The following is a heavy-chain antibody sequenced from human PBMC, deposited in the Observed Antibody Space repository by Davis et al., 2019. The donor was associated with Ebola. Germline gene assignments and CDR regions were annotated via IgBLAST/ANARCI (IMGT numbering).Heavy chain of an antibody. Sequence: AASVKVSCKASGYTFTGYYMHWVRQAPGQGLEWMGGIIPIFGTANYAQKFQGRVTITADKSTSTAYMELSSLRSEDTAVYYCARDLDTAMVTREDYWGQGTLVTVSS. CDR1: GYTFTGYY. V-gene: IGHV1-69*06. D-gene: IGHD5-18*01. CDR2: IIPIFGTA. J-gene: IGHJ4*02. CDR3: ARDLDTAMVTREDY.